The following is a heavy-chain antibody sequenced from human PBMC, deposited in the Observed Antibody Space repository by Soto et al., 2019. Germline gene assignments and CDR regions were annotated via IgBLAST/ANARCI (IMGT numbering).Heavy chain of an antibody. J-gene: IGHJ5*02. V-gene: IGHV3-15*01. Sequence: NPGGSLRLSCAASGFTFINAWIIFVRHAPFKWLEWVGRIKSKTDGGTTDYAAPVKGRFTISRDDSKNTLYLQMNSLKTEDTAVYYCTTDMTLGSGWPSPNWFDPWGQGTLVTVSS. CDR2: IKSKTDGGTT. CDR1: GFTFINAW. D-gene: IGHD6-19*01. CDR3: TTDMTLGSGWPSPNWFDP.